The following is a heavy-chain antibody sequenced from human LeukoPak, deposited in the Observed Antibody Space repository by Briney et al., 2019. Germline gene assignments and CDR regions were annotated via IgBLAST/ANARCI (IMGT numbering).Heavy chain of an antibody. Sequence: SETLSLTCTVSGGSISSSSCYWGWIRQPPGKGLEWIGSIYYSGSTYYNPSLKSRVTISVDTSKNQFSLKLSSVTAADTAVYYCARHYLGTWVYFDYWGQGTLVTVSS. J-gene: IGHJ4*02. CDR2: IYYSGST. D-gene: IGHD1-1*01. CDR3: ARHYLGTWVYFDY. V-gene: IGHV4-39*01. CDR1: GGSISSSSCY.